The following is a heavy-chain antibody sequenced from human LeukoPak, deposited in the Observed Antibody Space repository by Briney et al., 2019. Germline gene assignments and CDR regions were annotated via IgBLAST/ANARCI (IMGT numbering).Heavy chain of an antibody. V-gene: IGHV3-23*01. J-gene: IGHJ6*03. CDR3: ARSRRQQVVHYYYMDV. CDR2: ISDSDGNI. Sequence: PGGSLRLSCAASGFTFSSYAMSWVRQAPGKGLEWVSAISDSDGNIYYADSVKGRFTISRDNAKNSLYLQMNSLRAEDTALYYCARSRRQQVVHYYYMDVWGKGTTITVSS. CDR1: GFTFSSYA. D-gene: IGHD6-13*01.